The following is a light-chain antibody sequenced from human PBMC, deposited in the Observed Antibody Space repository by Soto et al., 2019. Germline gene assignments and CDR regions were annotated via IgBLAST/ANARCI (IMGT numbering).Light chain of an antibody. V-gene: IGLV2-11*01. CDR1: SSDVGGYNY. CDR2: DVS. J-gene: IGLJ3*02. Sequence: QSALTQPRSVSGSPGQSVTISCTGTSSDVGGYNYVSWYQQHPGKAPKVMIYDVSKRPSGVPDRFSGSKSGNTASLTISGLQAEDEADYYCCSYAGGYIWVFGGGTKLTVL. CDR3: CSYAGGYIWV.